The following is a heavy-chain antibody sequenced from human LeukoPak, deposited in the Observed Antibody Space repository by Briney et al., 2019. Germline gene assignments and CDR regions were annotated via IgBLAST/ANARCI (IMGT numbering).Heavy chain of an antibody. V-gene: IGHV1-2*02. CDR1: GYTFTGYY. D-gene: IGHD5-12*01. CDR2: INPNSGGT. Sequence: ASVKVSCKASGYTFTGYYMHWVRQAPGQGLEWMGWINPNSGGTNYAQKFQGRVTMTRDTSISTAYMELSRLRSDDTAVYYCARSQQVATIVGYYYYGMDVWGQGTTVTVSS. J-gene: IGHJ6*02. CDR3: ARSQQVATIVGYYYYGMDV.